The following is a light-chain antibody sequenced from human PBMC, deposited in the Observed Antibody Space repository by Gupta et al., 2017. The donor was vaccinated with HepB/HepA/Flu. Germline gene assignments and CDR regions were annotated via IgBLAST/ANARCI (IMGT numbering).Light chain of an antibody. V-gene: IGKV1-5*03. CDR2: KAT. CDR3: LQYDSFSRT. Sequence: DIQMTQSPSTLSASVGDRVTITCRASQAISTYLAWYQQKPGKAPKVLVYKATRLESGVPSRFSGSGSGTEFTLTSSSLQPDDFATYYCLQYDSFSRTFGQGTKVEIK. J-gene: IGKJ1*01. CDR1: QAISTY.